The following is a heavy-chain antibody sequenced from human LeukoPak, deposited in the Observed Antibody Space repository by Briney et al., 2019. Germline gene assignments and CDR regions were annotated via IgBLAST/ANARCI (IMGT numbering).Heavy chain of an antibody. CDR3: ARDADGIAAAGTQDFDY. CDR1: GGTFSSYA. Sequence: SVKVSCKASGGTFSSYAISWVRQAPGQGLEWMGRIIPILGIANYAQKFQGRVTITADKSTSTAYMELSSLRSEDTAVYYCARDADGIAAAGTQDFDYWGQGTLVTVSS. D-gene: IGHD6-13*01. V-gene: IGHV1-69*04. J-gene: IGHJ4*02. CDR2: IIPILGIA.